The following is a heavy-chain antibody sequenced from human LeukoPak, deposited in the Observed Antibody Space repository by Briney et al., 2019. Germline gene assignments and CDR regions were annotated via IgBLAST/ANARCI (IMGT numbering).Heavy chain of an antibody. CDR2: ISAYNGNT. Sequence: RASVKVSCKASGYTFTSYGISWVRQAPGQGLEWMGWISAYNGNTNYAQKLQGRVTMTTDTSTSTAYMELRSLRSDDTAVYYCARTREDIVVVVAATEFDYWGQGTLVTVSS. D-gene: IGHD2-15*01. CDR1: GYTFTSYG. J-gene: IGHJ4*02. CDR3: ARTREDIVVVVAATEFDY. V-gene: IGHV1-18*01.